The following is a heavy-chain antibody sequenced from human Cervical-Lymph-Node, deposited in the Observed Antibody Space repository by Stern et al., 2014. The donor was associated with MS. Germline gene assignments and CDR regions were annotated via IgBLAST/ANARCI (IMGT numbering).Heavy chain of an antibody. CDR3: VLQTLGATY. CDR2: IIPVFGTT. D-gene: IGHD3-3*01. V-gene: IGHV1-69*06. Sequence: VQLVESGAEVNKPGSSAKVSCKASGGTFSNYAMNWVRQAPGQGLIWMGGIIPVFGTTNQTQHFQDRVTFTADKATNTAFLELTSLISGDTAIYYCVLQTLGATYWGQGTLVTVSS. CDR1: GGTFSNYA. J-gene: IGHJ4*02.